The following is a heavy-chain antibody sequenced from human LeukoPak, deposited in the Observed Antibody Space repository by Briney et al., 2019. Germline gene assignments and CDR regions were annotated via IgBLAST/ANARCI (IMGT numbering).Heavy chain of an antibody. CDR1: GYTFTSYG. D-gene: IGHD2-21*01. J-gene: IGHJ4*02. CDR2: ISTYNGNT. CDR3: VRGAPYCDKSACSSPGHH. V-gene: IGHV1-18*01. Sequence: GASVKVSCKASGYTFTSYGITWVRQAPGQGLEWMGLISTYNGNTNDAQKFLDRVILTRDISSTTAYLELRSLRPDDTAVYFCVRGAPYCDKSACSSPGHHWGQGTLVTVSS.